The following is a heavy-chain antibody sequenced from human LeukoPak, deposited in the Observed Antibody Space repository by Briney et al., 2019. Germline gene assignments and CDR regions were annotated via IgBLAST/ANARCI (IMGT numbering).Heavy chain of an antibody. V-gene: IGHV5-51*01. J-gene: IGHJ3*02. D-gene: IGHD6-13*01. CDR2: IYPGDSDT. CDR3: ASRGIVAAADDAFDI. CDR1: GYSFTSYW. Sequence: GESLKISCKGSGYSFTSYWIGWVRQMPGKGLEWMGIIYPGDSDTRYSPSFQGQVTISADKSISTAYLQWSSLKASDTVMYYCASRGIVAAADDAFDIWGQGTMVTVSS.